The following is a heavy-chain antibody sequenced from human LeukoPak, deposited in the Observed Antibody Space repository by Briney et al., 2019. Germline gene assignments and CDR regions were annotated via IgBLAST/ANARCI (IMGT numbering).Heavy chain of an antibody. CDR3: ARASRPVTSYFSYFGNSNYQYYHDMDV. CDR1: GLTVTSVA. Sequence: SLSLSCAASGLTVTSVAADWVRQAPGEGLGWLALISYSGSDKYSADSVKGGCTISRANSKNTLYLQMTSLRPEDTAVYYCARASRPVTSYFSYFGNSNYQYYHDMDVWGLGTTVTVSS. J-gene: IGHJ6*02. V-gene: IGHV3-30*04. CDR2: ISYSGSDK. D-gene: IGHD4-17*01.